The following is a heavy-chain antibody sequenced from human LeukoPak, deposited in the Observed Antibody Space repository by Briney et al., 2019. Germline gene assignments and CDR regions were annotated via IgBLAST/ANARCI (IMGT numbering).Heavy chain of an antibody. J-gene: IGHJ4*02. V-gene: IGHV3-30*18. CDR3: AKSIRGIADFDY. CDR2: ISYDGSNK. CDR1: GLTFSSYG. D-gene: IGHD6-13*01. Sequence: GRSLRLSCAASGLTFSSYGMHWVRQAPGKGLEWVAVISYDGSNKYYADSVKGRFTISRDNSKNTLYLQMNSLRAEDTAVYYCAKSIRGIADFDYWGQGTLVTVSS.